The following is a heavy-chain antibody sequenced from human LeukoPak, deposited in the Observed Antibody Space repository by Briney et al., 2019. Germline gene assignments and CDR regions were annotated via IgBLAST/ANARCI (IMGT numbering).Heavy chain of an antibody. CDR1: GYTFTSYY. Sequence: GASVKVSCKASGYTFTSYYMHWVRQAPGQGLEWMGITNPSGGSTSYAQKFQGRVTMTRDTSTSTVYMELSSLGSEDTAVYYCARGDYSSSWYLSAFDIWGQGTMVTVSS. CDR2: TNPSGGST. J-gene: IGHJ3*02. D-gene: IGHD6-13*01. V-gene: IGHV1-46*01. CDR3: ARGDYSSSWYLSAFDI.